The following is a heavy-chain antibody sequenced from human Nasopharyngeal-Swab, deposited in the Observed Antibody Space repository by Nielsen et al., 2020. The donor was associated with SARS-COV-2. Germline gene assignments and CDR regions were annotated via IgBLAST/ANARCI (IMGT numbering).Heavy chain of an antibody. V-gene: IGHV3-30-3*01. CDR2: ISYDGSNK. D-gene: IGHD6-19*01. CDR1: GFTFSSYA. Sequence: GGSLRLSCAASGFTFSSYAMHWVRRAPGKGLEWVAVISYDGSNKYYADSVKGRFTISRDNSKNTLYLQMNSLRAEDTAVYYCARDRAGRLSSGWYYYYDGMDVWGQGTTVTVSS. CDR3: ARDRAGRLSSGWYYYYDGMDV. J-gene: IGHJ6*02.